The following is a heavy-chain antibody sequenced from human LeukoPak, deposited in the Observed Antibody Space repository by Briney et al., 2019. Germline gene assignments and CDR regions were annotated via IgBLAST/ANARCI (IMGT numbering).Heavy chain of an antibody. Sequence: ASVKVSCKASGYTFTSYGISWVRQAPGQGLEWMGCISAYNGNTNYAQKLQGRVTMTTDTSTSTAYMELRRLRSDDAAVYYCASVPTRGGAHYWGQGTLVTVSS. V-gene: IGHV1-18*01. CDR1: GYTFTSYG. CDR2: ISAYNGNT. D-gene: IGHD1-26*01. CDR3: ASVPTRGGAHY. J-gene: IGHJ4*02.